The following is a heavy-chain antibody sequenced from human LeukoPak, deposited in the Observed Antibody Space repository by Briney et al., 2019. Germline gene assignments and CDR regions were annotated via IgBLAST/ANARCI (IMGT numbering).Heavy chain of an antibody. CDR3: ARGYRRIQYPLGY. J-gene: IGHJ4*02. D-gene: IGHD5-18*01. Sequence: SETLSLTCTVSGGSISSSSYYWGWIRQPPGKGLEWIGSIYYSGSTYYNPSLKSRVTISVDTSKNQFSLKLSSVTAADTAVYYCARGYRRIQYPLGYWGRGTLVTVSS. V-gene: IGHV4-39*07. CDR2: IYYSGST. CDR1: GGSISSSSYY.